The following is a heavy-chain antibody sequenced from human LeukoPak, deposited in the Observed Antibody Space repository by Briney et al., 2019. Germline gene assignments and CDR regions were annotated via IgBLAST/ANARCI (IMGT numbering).Heavy chain of an antibody. CDR2: IYYSGST. J-gene: IGHJ6*02. Sequence: SETLSLTCTVSGGSISSAGHYWSWIRQHPGKGLEWIGYIYYSGSTYYNPSLRSRVTILVDTSKNQFSLTVSSVTAADTAVYYCARMYYYGMDVWGQGTTVTVSS. CDR3: ARMYYYGMDV. V-gene: IGHV4-31*03. CDR1: GGSISSAGHY.